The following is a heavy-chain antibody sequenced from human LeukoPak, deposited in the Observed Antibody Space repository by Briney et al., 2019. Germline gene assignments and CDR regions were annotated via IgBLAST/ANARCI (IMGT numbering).Heavy chain of an antibody. Sequence: PGGSLRLSCAASGFTFSSYGMTWVRQAPGKGLEWVSYISSSGSTIYYADSVKGRFTISRDNAKNSLYLQMNSLRAEDTAVYYCASGGYFGYSYGSFDYWGQGTLVTVSS. V-gene: IGHV3-48*04. CDR2: ISSSGSTI. J-gene: IGHJ4*02. CDR1: GFTFSSYG. CDR3: ASGGYFGYSYGSFDY. D-gene: IGHD5-18*01.